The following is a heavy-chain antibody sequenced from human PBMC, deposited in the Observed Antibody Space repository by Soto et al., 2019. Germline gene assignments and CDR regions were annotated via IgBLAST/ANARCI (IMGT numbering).Heavy chain of an antibody. Sequence: EVQLVESGGGLVQPGRSLRLSCAASGFTFDDYAMHWVRQAPGKGLEWVSYISSSSSTIYYADSVKGRFTISRDNAKNSLYLQMNSLRDEDTAVYYCARDRPGGRHRYYYGMDVWGQGTTVTVSS. J-gene: IGHJ6*02. CDR1: GFTFDDYA. V-gene: IGHV3-48*02. CDR2: ISSSSSTI. CDR3: ARDRPGGRHRYYYGMDV. D-gene: IGHD1-26*01.